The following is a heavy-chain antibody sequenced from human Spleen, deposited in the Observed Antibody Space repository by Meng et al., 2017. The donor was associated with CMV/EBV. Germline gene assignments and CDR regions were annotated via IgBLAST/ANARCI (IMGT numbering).Heavy chain of an antibody. CDR3: ATLPHYCSSTSCRDY. J-gene: IGHJ4*02. D-gene: IGHD2-2*01. CDR1: GFSLNIYT. V-gene: IGHV1-24*01. CDR2: FDPEDGET. Sequence: GESLKISCTASGFSLNIYTINWVRQAPGKGLEWMGGFDPEDGETIYAQKFQGRVTMTEDTSTDTAYMELSSLRSEDTAVYYCATLPHYCSSTSCRDYWGQGTLVTVSS.